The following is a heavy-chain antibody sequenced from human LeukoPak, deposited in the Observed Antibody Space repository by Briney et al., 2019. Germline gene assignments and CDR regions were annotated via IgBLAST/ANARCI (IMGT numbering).Heavy chain of an antibody. CDR3: AKYNDTPYFFDY. CDR2: IYYSGGT. D-gene: IGHD3-22*01. CDR1: GGSISSYY. V-gene: IGHV4-59*08. J-gene: IGHJ4*02. Sequence: SETLSLTCTVSGGSISSYYWSWIRQPPGKGLEWIGYIYYSGGTNYNPSLKSRVTLSVDTSKNQFSLKLSSVTAADTAVYYCAKYNDTPYFFDYWGQGTLVTVSS.